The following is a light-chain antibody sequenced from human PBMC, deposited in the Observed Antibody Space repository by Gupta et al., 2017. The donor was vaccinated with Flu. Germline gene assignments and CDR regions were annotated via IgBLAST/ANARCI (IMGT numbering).Light chain of an antibody. CDR2: GTS. CDR3: QQAITFPYT. Sequence: DTQLTQSPSSVSASVGDGVTITCRASQGVSRWLAWYQQKPGKAPRLLIYGTSSLQSGVPSRFSGSGSGTDFTLTINSLQPEDVGTYYCQQAITFPYTFGQGTKVEI. V-gene: IGKV1-12*01. CDR1: QGVSRW. J-gene: IGKJ2*01.